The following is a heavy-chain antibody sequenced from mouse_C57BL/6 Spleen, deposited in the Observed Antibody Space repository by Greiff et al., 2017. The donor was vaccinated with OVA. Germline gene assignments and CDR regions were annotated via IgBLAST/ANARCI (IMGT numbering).Heavy chain of an antibody. V-gene: IGHV1-64*01. CDR3: AREEVTTRDYFDY. CDR2: IHPNSGST. CDR1: GYTFTSYW. D-gene: IGHD2-2*01. Sequence: QVQLQQSGAELVKPGASVKLSCKASGYTFTSYWMHWVKQRPGQGLEWIGMIHPNSGSTNYNEKFKSKATLTVDKSSSTAYMQLSSLTSEDSAVYYCAREEVTTRDYFDYWGQGTTLTVSS. J-gene: IGHJ2*01.